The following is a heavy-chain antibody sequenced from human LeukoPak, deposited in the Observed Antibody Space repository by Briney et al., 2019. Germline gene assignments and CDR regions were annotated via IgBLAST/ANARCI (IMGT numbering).Heavy chain of an antibody. J-gene: IGHJ4*02. Sequence: SETLSLTCTVSGGSISSGDYYWSWIRQPPGKGLEWIGYIYYSGSTYYNPSLKSRVTISVDTSKNQFSLKLSSVTAADTAVYYCARDRIEYCSGGSCYGYFDYWGQGTLVTVSS. CDR1: GGSISSGDYY. CDR3: ARDRIEYCSGGSCYGYFDY. CDR2: IYYSGST. V-gene: IGHV4-30-4*01. D-gene: IGHD2-15*01.